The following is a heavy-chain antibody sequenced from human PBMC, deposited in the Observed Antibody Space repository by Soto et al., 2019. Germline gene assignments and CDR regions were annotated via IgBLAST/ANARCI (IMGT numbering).Heavy chain of an antibody. CDR2: ISASGVST. J-gene: IGHJ6*02. V-gene: IGHV3-23*01. Sequence: PGGSLRLSCAASGFTFSSYSMNWVRQAPGKGLEWVSGISASGVSTYYADSVKGRFIISRDNSKNTLYPQMNSLRAEDTAVFYCAKPRGGGSSPYYYYGMDVWGQGTTVTVSS. CDR3: AKPRGGGSSPYYYYGMDV. D-gene: IGHD5-18*01. CDR1: GFTFSSYS.